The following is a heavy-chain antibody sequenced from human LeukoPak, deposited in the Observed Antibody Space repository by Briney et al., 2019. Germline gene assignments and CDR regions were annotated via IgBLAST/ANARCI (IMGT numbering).Heavy chain of an antibody. D-gene: IGHD3-10*01. V-gene: IGHV4-34*01. J-gene: IGHJ5*02. CDR1: GGSFNGYY. CDR2: INHSGRT. Sequence: SETLSLTCAVYGGSFNGYYWRWIRQPPGKGLEWIGEINHSGRTNYNPSLKSRVTISIDTSKNQFSLKLSSVTAADTAVYYCARELTLMVRGRDWFDPWGQGTLVTVSS. CDR3: ARELTLMVRGRDWFDP.